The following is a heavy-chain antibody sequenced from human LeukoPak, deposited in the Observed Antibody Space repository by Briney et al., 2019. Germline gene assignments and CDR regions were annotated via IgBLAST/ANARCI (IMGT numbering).Heavy chain of an antibody. J-gene: IGHJ4*02. D-gene: IGHD2-15*01. CDR1: GFMFTTYA. Sequence: GGSLRLSCAASGFMFTTYAMSWVRQAPGKGLEWVSAIGGDGGRTYYADSVKGRFTISRDNSKDTVFLQMNSLRADDTAVYYCAKAGEGGSYGYWGQGTLVTVSS. CDR2: IGGDGGRT. V-gene: IGHV3-23*01. CDR3: AKAGEGGSYGY.